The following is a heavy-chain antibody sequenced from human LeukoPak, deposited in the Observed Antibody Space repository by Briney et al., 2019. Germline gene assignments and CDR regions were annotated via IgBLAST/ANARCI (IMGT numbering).Heavy chain of an antibody. CDR1: GYTFTGYY. Sequence: GESLKISCQGSGYTFTGYYMHWVRQAPGQGLEWMGWINPNSGGTNYAQKFQGRVTMTRDTSISTAYMELSRLRSDDTAVYYCARVGAYCTSTSCLDYWGQGTLVTVSS. J-gene: IGHJ4*02. D-gene: IGHD2-2*01. CDR3: ARVGAYCTSTSCLDY. V-gene: IGHV1-2*02. CDR2: INPNSGGT.